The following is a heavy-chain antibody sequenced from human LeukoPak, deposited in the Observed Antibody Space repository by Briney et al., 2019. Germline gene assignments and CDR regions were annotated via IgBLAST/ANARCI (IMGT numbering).Heavy chain of an antibody. CDR2: IFGSGANT. Sequence: GGSLRLSCAASGFIFSNYAMSWARQAPGKGLEWVSAIFGSGANTYYADFVKGRFTISRDNPRNTLYLQMNSLRAEDTAVYYCAKWGDYDVLTGYYDPDNWGQGTLVTVSS. CDR1: GFIFSNYA. CDR3: AKWGDYDVLTGYYDPDN. V-gene: IGHV3-23*01. J-gene: IGHJ4*02. D-gene: IGHD3-9*01.